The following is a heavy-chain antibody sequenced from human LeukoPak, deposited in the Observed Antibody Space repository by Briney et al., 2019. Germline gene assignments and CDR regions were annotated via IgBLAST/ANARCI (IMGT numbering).Heavy chain of an antibody. CDR3: ARGDPTTVVKD. D-gene: IGHD4-23*01. V-gene: IGHV3-21*01. Sequence: GGSLRLSCAASGFTFNHYPMSWVRQAPGKGLEWVSSITSNTNHMYYADSVKGRFTISRDNAKNSLFLQMHSLRAEDTAVYYCARGDPTTVVKDWGQGTLVTVSS. CDR2: ITSNTNHM. CDR1: GFTFNHYP. J-gene: IGHJ4*02.